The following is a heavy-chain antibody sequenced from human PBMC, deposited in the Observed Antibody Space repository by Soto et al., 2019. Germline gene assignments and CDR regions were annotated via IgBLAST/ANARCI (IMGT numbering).Heavy chain of an antibody. D-gene: IGHD2-15*01. V-gene: IGHV1-2*04. J-gene: IGHJ4*02. Sequence: ASVKVSCKASGYTFTGYYMHWVRQAPGQGLEWMGWINPNSGGTNYAQKFQGWVTMTRDTSISTAYMELSRLRSDGTAVDYCARDGCSGGSCYHGSFDYWGQGTLVTVSS. CDR3: ARDGCSGGSCYHGSFDY. CDR1: GYTFTGYY. CDR2: INPNSGGT.